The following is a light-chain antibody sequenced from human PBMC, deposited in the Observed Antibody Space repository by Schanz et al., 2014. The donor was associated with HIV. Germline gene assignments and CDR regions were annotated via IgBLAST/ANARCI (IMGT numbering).Light chain of an antibody. CDR1: SSDVGGYNY. CDR2: EVS. Sequence: QSALTQPPSASGSPGQSVAISCTGTSSDVGGYNYVSWYHQKPGKAPKLVIYEVSKRPSGVPERFSGSKSGNTASLTVTGLQAEDEADYYCSSYTSSSTVVFGGGTKLTVL. V-gene: IGLV2-8*01. CDR3: SSYTSSSTVV. J-gene: IGLJ2*01.